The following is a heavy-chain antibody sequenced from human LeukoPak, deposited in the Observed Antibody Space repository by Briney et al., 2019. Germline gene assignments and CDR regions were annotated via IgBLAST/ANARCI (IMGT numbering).Heavy chain of an antibody. CDR1: GYTFTGYY. V-gene: IGHV1-2*02. Sequence: ASVKVSCKASGYTFTGYYMHWVRQAPGQGLEWMGWINPNSGGTNYAQKFQGRVTMTRDTSTSTAYMELSRLRSDDTAVYYCARGTRITMVRGVITPSPYWGQGTLVTVSS. CDR2: INPNSGGT. CDR3: ARGTRITMVRGVITPSPY. D-gene: IGHD3-10*01. J-gene: IGHJ4*02.